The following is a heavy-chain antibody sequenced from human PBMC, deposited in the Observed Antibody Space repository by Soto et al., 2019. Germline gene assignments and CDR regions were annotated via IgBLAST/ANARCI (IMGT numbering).Heavy chain of an antibody. V-gene: IGHV1-24*01. CDR2: FDPEDGET. Sequence: ASVKVSCKVSGYTLTELSMHWVRQAPGKGLEWMGGFDPEDGETIYAQKFQGRVTMTEDTSTDTAYMELSSLRSEDTAVYYCATAAPVAMKPSGWFDPWGQGTLVTVSS. CDR3: ATAAPVAMKPSGWFDP. D-gene: IGHD5-12*01. CDR1: GYTLTELS. J-gene: IGHJ5*02.